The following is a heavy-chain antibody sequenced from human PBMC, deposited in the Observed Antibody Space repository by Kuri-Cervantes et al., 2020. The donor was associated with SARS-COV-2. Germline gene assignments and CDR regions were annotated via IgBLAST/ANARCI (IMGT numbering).Heavy chain of an antibody. V-gene: IGHV4-59*12. J-gene: IGHJ4*02. D-gene: IGHD5-12*01. CDR3: ARVSIVATDY. Sequence: ESLKISCAASGFTFSSYAMHWVRQAPGKGLEWIGSIYYSGSTYYNPSLKSRVTISVDTSKNQFSLKLSSVTAADTAVYYCARVSIVATDYWGQGTLVTVSS. CDR1: GFTFSSYA. CDR2: IYYSGST.